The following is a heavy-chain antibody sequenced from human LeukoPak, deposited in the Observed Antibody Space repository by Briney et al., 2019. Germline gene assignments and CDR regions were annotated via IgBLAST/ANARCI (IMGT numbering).Heavy chain of an antibody. CDR3: ARDLLTGYDILTGYPPLAY. V-gene: IGHV1-18*04. Sequence: ASVKVSCKASGYTFTSYGISWVRQAPGQGLEWMGWISAYNGNTNYAQKLQGRVTMTTDTSTSTAYMELRSLGSDDTAVYYCARDLLTGYDILTGYPPLAYWGQGTLVTVSS. CDR1: GYTFTSYG. CDR2: ISAYNGNT. J-gene: IGHJ4*02. D-gene: IGHD3-9*01.